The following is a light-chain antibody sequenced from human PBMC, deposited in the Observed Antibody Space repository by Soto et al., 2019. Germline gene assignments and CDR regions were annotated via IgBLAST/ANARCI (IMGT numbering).Light chain of an antibody. V-gene: IGKV4-1*01. J-gene: IGKJ1*01. CDR2: WAS. Sequence: DIVMTQSPDSLAVSLGERATINCKSSQSLLYSSNSKNYLAWYQRKSGQPPKLLIYWASTRESGVPDRFSGSGSGTDFTLTISSLQADDVAVYYCQQYLSIPRTFGLGTKVEIK. CDR1: QSLLYSSNSKNY. CDR3: QQYLSIPRT.